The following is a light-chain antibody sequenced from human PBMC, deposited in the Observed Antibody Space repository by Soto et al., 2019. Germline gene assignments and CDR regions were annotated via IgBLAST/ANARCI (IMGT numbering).Light chain of an antibody. J-gene: IGKJ2*01. V-gene: IGKV1-5*01. CDR1: QGISGW. CDR2: DGS. Sequence: DIQMTQSPPTLSASVGDRVTLTCRASQGISGWLAWYQQKPGRAPKLLIYDGSTLESGVPSRFSGSGSETEFTLTISSLQPDDFGTYYCQQYKNLYTFGLGTKLEIK. CDR3: QQYKNLYT.